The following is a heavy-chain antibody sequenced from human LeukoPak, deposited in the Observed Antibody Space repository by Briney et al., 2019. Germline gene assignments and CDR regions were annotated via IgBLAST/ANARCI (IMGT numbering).Heavy chain of an antibody. V-gene: IGHV4-59*01. CDR2: IYYSGST. CDR1: GGSISSYY. CDR3: ASACCGGDCSFDY. J-gene: IGHJ4*02. D-gene: IGHD2-21*02. Sequence: SETLSLTCTVSGGSISSYYWSWIRQPAGKGLEWIGYIYYSGSTNYNPSLKSRVTISVDTSKNQFSLKLSSVTAADTAVYYCASACCGGDCSFDYWGQGTLVTVSS.